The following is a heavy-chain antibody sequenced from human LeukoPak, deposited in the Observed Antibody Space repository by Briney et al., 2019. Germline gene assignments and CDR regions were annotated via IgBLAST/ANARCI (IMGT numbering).Heavy chain of an antibody. CDR1: GFTVSSNY. Sequence: GGSLRLSCAASGFTVSSNYMSWVRQAPGKGLEWVSVIYSGGSTYYADSVKGRFTISRVNSKNTLYLQMNSLRVEDTALYYCAKSDYGDYGIWNYWGQGTLVTVSS. J-gene: IGHJ4*02. CDR2: IYSGGST. D-gene: IGHD4-17*01. CDR3: AKSDYGDYGIWNY. V-gene: IGHV3-53*01.